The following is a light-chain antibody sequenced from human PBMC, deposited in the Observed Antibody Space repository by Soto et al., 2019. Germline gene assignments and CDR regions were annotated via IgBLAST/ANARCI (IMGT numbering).Light chain of an antibody. V-gene: IGLV2-11*01. CDR1: SSDVGGYNY. J-gene: IGLJ1*01. CDR2: DVS. CDR3: CSYAGSYV. Sequence: QSALTQPSSVSGSPGQSVTISCTGTSSDVGGYNYVSWYQQHPGKAPKLMIYDVSKRPSGVPDRFSGSESGNTASLTISGLQAEDEADYYCCSYAGSYVFGTGTKLTVL.